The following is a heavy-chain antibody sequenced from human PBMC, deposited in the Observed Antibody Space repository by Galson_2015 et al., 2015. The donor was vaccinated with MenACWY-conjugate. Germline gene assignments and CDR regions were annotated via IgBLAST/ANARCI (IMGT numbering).Heavy chain of an antibody. D-gene: IGHD6-13*01. J-gene: IGHJ6*03. V-gene: IGHV3-30*18. Sequence: SLRHSCAASGFTFRRFGMHWVRQAPGKRLEWMAVISYDGSNESYADSVKGRFTISRDNSQHTLYLQMNSLRADDTAVYYCANDWSVPHSTISYYFYMDVWGKGTTVTVSS. CDR3: ANDWSVPHSTISYYFYMDV. CDR2: ISYDGSNE. CDR1: GFTFRRFG.